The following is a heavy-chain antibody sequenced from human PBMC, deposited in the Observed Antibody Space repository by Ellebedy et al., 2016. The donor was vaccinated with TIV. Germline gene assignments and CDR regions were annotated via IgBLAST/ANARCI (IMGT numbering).Heavy chain of an antibody. J-gene: IGHJ4*02. V-gene: IGHV3-30*04. D-gene: IGHD1-26*01. CDR1: GFTIGRYA. CDR3: ATESGTYFSY. Sequence: GVSLKISXAASGFTIGRYAMHWVRQAPGKGLEWVAAISYDGSYRYYADSVKGRFTISRDNSKNTLSLEMNSLRAEDTAVYYCATESGTYFSYWGQGTLVTVSS. CDR2: ISYDGSYR.